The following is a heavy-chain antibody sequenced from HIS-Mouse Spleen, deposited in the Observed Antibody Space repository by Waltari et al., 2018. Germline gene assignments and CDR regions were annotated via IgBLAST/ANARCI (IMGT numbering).Heavy chain of an antibody. D-gene: IGHD3-3*01. V-gene: IGHV3-9*01. J-gene: IGHJ4*02. CDR2: ISWNSGSI. CDR1: GFPLVDCS. Sequence: VQLVESGGGLVEPGRSLRLSYAVFGFPLVDCSGPWVRQAPGKGLEWVSGISWNSGSIGYADSVKGRFTISRDNAKNSLYLQMNSLRAEDTALYYCAKDMGLRFLEWLFDYWGQGTLVTVSS. CDR3: AKDMGLRFLEWLFDY.